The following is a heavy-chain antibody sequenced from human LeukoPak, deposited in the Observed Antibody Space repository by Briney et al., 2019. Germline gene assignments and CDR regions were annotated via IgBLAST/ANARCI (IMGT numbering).Heavy chain of an antibody. CDR1: GFTFSSYA. CDR2: ISGSGGGT. J-gene: IGHJ4*02. D-gene: IGHD2-15*01. V-gene: IGHV3-23*01. Sequence: GGSLRLSCAASGFTFSSYAMSWVRQAPGKGLEWVSGISGSGGGTYYADSVKGRFTISRDNSKNTLYLQMNSLRAEDTAVYYCAKRYCSGGSCYGFDYWGQGTLVTVSS. CDR3: AKRYCSGGSCYGFDY.